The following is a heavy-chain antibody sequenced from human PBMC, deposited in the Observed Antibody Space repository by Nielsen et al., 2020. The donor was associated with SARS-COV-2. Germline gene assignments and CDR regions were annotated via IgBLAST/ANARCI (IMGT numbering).Heavy chain of an antibody. CDR1: GFTFSSYS. Sequence: GGSLRLSCAASGFTFSSYSMNWVRQAPGKGLEWVSSISSSSSYIYYADSVKGRFNISRDNAKNSLYLQMNSLRAEDTAVYYCASLCSSGTTTDYWGQGTLVTVSS. J-gene: IGHJ4*02. D-gene: IGHD6-19*01. V-gene: IGHV3-21*01. CDR3: ASLCSSGTTTDY. CDR2: ISSSSSYI.